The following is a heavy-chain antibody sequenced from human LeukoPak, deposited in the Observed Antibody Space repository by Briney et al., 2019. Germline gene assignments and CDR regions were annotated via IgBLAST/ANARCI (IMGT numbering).Heavy chain of an antibody. Sequence: GGSLRLSCAASGFTFGSYAMSWVRQAPGKGLEWVSAISGSGGSTYYADSVKGRFTISRDNSKNTLYLQMNSLRAEDTAVYYCAKSRGRYCSSTSCYGVFDYWGQGTLVTVSS. CDR3: AKSRGRYCSSTSCYGVFDY. V-gene: IGHV3-23*01. CDR2: ISGSGGST. J-gene: IGHJ4*02. D-gene: IGHD2-2*01. CDR1: GFTFGSYA.